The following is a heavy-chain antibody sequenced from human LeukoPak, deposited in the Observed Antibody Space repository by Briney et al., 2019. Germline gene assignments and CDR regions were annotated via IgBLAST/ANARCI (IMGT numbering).Heavy chain of an antibody. D-gene: IGHD3-16*02. V-gene: IGHV3-23*01. CDR2: IRGGGSTT. CDR3: AKENTYDYVWGSYRIDS. Sequence: GSLRLSCAASGFTFTNYVMSWVRQPPGKGLEWVAGIRGGGSTTYYADSVKGRFTISKNKSKNTLFLQMNSLRAEDTAVYYCAKENTYDYVWGSYRIDSWGQGTLVTVSS. J-gene: IGHJ5*01. CDR1: GFTFTNYV.